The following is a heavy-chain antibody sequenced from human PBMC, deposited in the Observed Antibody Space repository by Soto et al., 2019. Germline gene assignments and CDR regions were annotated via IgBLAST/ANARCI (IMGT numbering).Heavy chain of an antibody. Sequence: GGSLRLSCAASGFTFATYHMDWVRQAPGKGLEWVSYISSGNEVIYYADSVKGRFTIARDNAKNSLYLQMNSLTDEDTAVYYCARDGLRGYNMDVWGQGTTVTVSS. CDR2: ISSGNEVI. D-gene: IGHD5-18*01. J-gene: IGHJ6*02. V-gene: IGHV3-48*02. CDR1: GFTFATYH. CDR3: ARDGLRGYNMDV.